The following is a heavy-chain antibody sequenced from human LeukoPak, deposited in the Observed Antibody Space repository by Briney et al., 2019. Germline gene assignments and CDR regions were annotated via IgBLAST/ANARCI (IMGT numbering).Heavy chain of an antibody. Sequence: WMAIIYPADSDTRYSPSFQGQVTISADKSISTAYLQWSSLKASDTAMYYCARRGSWYYFDYWGQGTLVTVSS. V-gene: IGHV5-51*01. CDR2: IYPADSDT. CDR3: ARRGSWYYFDY. J-gene: IGHJ4*02. D-gene: IGHD6-13*01.